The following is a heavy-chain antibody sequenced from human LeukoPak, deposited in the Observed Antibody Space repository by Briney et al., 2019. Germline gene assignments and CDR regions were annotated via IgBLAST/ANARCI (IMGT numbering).Heavy chain of an antibody. CDR1: GFTFSSYA. Sequence: GESLRLSCAASGFTFSSYAMSWVRQAPGKGLEWVSAISGSGGSTYYAASVKGRFTIFRGNSTNTLYLQMHSLRAEDRAVYYCAKAYLQLPGAFDIWGQRTMLSVCS. CDR3: AKAYLQLPGAFDI. V-gene: IGHV3-23*01. J-gene: IGHJ3*02. CDR2: ISGSGGST. D-gene: IGHD2-2*01.